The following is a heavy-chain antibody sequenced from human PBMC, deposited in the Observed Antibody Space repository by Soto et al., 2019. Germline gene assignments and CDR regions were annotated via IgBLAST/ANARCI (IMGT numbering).Heavy chain of an antibody. D-gene: IGHD6-19*01. V-gene: IGHV3-30-3*01. CDR1: GFAFSSYA. CDR2: ISYDASNK. Sequence: QVQLVESGGGVVQPGRSLRLSCAASGFAFSSYAMHWVRRAPGKGLEWVAVISYDASNKYYADSVKGRFTISRDNSKKTMYRQMSSLRAEDTAVYYGARPFSSGWYGDFDFWGQGTLVAVSS. J-gene: IGHJ4*02. CDR3: ARPFSSGWYGDFDF.